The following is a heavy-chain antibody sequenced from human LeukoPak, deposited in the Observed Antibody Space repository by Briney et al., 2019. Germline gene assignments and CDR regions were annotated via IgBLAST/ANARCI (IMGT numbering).Heavy chain of an antibody. J-gene: IGHJ4*02. Sequence: GGSLRLSCAASGSTFSSYGMHWVRQAPGKGLEWVAFIRYDGSNKYYADSVKGRFTISRDNSKNTLYLQMNSLRAEDTAVYYCAKGFYYYDSSGYHAGYWGQGTLVTVSS. CDR3: AKGFYYYDSSGYHAGY. CDR1: GSTFSSYG. V-gene: IGHV3-30*02. CDR2: IRYDGSNK. D-gene: IGHD3-22*01.